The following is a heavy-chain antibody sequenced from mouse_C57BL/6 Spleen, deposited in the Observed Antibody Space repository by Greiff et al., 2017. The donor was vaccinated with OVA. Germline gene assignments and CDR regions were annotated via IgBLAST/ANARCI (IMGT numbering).Heavy chain of an antibody. J-gene: IGHJ2*01. D-gene: IGHD1-3*01. CDR2: IYPGSGST. CDR1: GYTFTSYW. CDR3: AIYRQPDFAY. V-gene: IGHV1-55*01. Sequence: QVQLKQPGAELVKPGASVKMSCKASGYTFTSYWITWVKQRPGQGLEWIGDIYPGSGSTNYNEKFKSKATLTVDTSSSTAYMQLRSLTSDDSAVSSCAIYRQPDFAYWGQGTTLTVSS.